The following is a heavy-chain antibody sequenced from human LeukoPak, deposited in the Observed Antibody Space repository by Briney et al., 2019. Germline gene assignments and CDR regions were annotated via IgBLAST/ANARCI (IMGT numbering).Heavy chain of an antibody. CDR3: ARDPLRSTWSTYYNALDV. CDR1: GYSFSSYA. Sequence: ASMKVSCKASGYSFSSYAINWVRQAPGQGLEWMGWISAYNGNTDYAQKFEGRGTMTTDKSTSTAYMELRSLTSDDTAVYYCARDPLRSTWSTYYNALDVWGQGTTVTVCS. V-gene: IGHV1-18*01. J-gene: IGHJ6*02. CDR2: ISAYNGNT. D-gene: IGHD6-13*01.